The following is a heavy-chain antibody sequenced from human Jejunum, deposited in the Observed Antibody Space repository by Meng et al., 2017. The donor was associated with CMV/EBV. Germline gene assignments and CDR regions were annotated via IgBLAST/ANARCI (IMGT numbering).Heavy chain of an antibody. D-gene: IGHD3-3*01. J-gene: IGHJ4*02. CDR2: INPKSGGT. V-gene: IGHV1-2*02. CDR3: ARGGFWSTYSSPFDY. CDR1: YTFTDYY. Sequence: YTFTDYYMHWVRQAPGQGLEWMAWINPKSGGTDYAQRFQGRVTLTRDTSISTADMELSRLTPDDTAVYYCARGGFWSTYSSPFDYWGQGALVTVSS.